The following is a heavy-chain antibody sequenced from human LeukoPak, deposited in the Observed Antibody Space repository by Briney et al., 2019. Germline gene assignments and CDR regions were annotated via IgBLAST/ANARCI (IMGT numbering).Heavy chain of an antibody. CDR2: ISGYNGNT. CDR3: ARDRMDTGTYFDY. D-gene: IGHD5-18*01. Sequence: ASVKVSCKASGYTFTSYGISWVRQAPGQALEWMGWISGYNGNTNYAQKLQGRATMTTDTSTSTAYMELRSLRSDDTAMYYCARDRMDTGTYFDYWGQGTLVTVSS. J-gene: IGHJ4*02. V-gene: IGHV1-18*01. CDR1: GYTFTSYG.